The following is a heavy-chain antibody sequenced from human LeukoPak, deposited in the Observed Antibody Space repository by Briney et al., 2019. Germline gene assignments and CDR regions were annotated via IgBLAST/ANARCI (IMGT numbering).Heavy chain of an antibody. CDR1: GGTFSSYA. V-gene: IGHV1-69*05. Sequence: GASVKVSCKASGGTFSSYAISWVRQAPGQGLEWMGGVIPIFGTANYAQKFQGRVTITTDESTSTAYMELSSLRSEDTAVYYCARAQNWYFDLWGRGTLVTVSS. CDR3: ARAQNWYFDL. CDR2: VIPIFGTA. J-gene: IGHJ2*01.